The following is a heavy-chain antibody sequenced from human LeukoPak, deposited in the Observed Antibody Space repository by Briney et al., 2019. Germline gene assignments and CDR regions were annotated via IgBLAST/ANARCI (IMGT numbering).Heavy chain of an antibody. CDR3: ARDPGYCSGGSCYPLFDY. CDR2: IYYSGST. J-gene: IGHJ4*02. CDR1: GGSISSYY. Sequence: SETLSLTCTVSGGSISSYYWSWIRQPPGKGLEWIGYIYYSGSTNYNPSLKSRVTISVDTSMNQFSLKLSSVTAADTAVYYCARDPGYCSGGSCYPLFDYWGQGTLVTVSS. V-gene: IGHV4-59*01. D-gene: IGHD2-15*01.